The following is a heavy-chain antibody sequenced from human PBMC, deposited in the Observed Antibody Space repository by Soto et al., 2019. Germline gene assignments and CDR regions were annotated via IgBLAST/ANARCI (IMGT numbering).Heavy chain of an antibody. D-gene: IGHD6-13*01. J-gene: IGHJ6*02. CDR3: AGNIAAAGRRYYGMDV. CDR1: GGSMSGYY. V-gene: IGHV4-4*07. Sequence: QVQLQESGPGLVKPSETLSLTCTVSGGSMSGYYWSWIRQSAGKGLAWIGRVYTSATTSYNPSLKSRVTMSLDTSKNQFSLNLYSLTAADTAVYYCAGNIAAAGRRYYGMDVWGQGTTVTVSS. CDR2: VYTSATT.